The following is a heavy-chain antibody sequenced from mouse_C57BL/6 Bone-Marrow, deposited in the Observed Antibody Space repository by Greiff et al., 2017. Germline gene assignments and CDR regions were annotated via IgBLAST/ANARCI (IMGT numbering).Heavy chain of an antibody. D-gene: IGHD2-4*01. CDR2: INPYNGGT. V-gene: IGHV1-19*01. CDR1: GYTFTDYY. CDR3: AREDYPLHY. Sequence: VQLQQSGPVLVKPGASVKMSCKASGYTFTDYYMNWVKQSHGKSLEWIGVINPYNGGTSYNQKFKGKATLTVDKSSSTAYMELNSLTSEDSAVYYCAREDYPLHYCGQGATLTLSS. J-gene: IGHJ2*01.